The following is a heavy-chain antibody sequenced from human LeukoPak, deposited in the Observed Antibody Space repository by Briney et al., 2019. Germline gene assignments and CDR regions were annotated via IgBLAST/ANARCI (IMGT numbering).Heavy chain of an antibody. CDR1: GYTFTSYG. Sequence: ASVKVSCKASGYTFTSYGISWVRQAPGQGLEWMGWINPNSGGTNYAQKFQGWVTMTRDTSISTAYMELSRLRSDDTAVYYCARVKLLGYCSGGSCYGAPYGMDVWGQGTTVTVSS. D-gene: IGHD2-15*01. V-gene: IGHV1-2*04. J-gene: IGHJ6*02. CDR2: INPNSGGT. CDR3: ARVKLLGYCSGGSCYGAPYGMDV.